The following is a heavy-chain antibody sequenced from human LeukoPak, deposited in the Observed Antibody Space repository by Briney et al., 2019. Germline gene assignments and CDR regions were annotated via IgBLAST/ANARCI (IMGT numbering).Heavy chain of an antibody. D-gene: IGHD2-15*01. CDR2: IYSGGST. V-gene: IGHV3-66*01. J-gene: IGHJ3*02. CDR1: GFTVSSNY. CDR3: ARAVGDAFDI. Sequence: SGGSLRLSCAASGFTVSSNYMSWVRQAPGRGLEWVSVIYSGGSTYYADSVKGRFTISRDNSKNTLYLQMNSLRAEDTAVYYCARAVGDAFDIWGQGTMVTVSS.